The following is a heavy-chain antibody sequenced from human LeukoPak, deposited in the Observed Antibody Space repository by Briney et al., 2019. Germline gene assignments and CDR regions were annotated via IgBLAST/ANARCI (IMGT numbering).Heavy chain of an antibody. J-gene: IGHJ4*02. CDR1: GFTFSSYA. V-gene: IGHV3-30-3*01. CDR3: AKAPILVAGSFDY. CDR2: ISYDGSNK. D-gene: IGHD6-19*01. Sequence: PGGSLRLSCAASGFTFSSYAMHWVRQAPGKGLEWVAVISYDGSNKYYADSVKGRFTISRDNSKNTLYLQMNSLRAEDTAVYYCAKAPILVAGSFDYWGQGTLVTVSS.